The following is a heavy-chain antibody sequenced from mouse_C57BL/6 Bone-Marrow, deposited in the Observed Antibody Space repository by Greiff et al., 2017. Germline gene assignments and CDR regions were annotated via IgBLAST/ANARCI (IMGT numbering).Heavy chain of an antibody. Sequence: VQLQQPGAELVMPGASVKLSCKASGYTFTSYWMHWVKQRPGQGLEWIGEIDPSDSYTNYNQKFKGKSTLTVDKSSSTAYMQLSSLTAEDSAVYYCAKPLGGTFDYWGQGTTLTVSS. CDR2: IDPSDSYT. J-gene: IGHJ2*01. CDR1: GYTFTSYW. V-gene: IGHV1-69*01. CDR3: AKPLGGTFDY. D-gene: IGHD4-1*01.